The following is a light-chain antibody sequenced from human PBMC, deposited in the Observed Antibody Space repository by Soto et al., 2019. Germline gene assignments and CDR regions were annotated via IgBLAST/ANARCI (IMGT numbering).Light chain of an antibody. CDR2: DNS. V-gene: IGLV1-40*01. Sequence: QSVLTQPPSVSGAPGQRVTISCTGSSSNIGAGYDVHWYQQLPGTAPKLLIYDNSNRPSGVPDRFSGSKSGTSASLAITGLQAEDEADYYCQSYDSSLSGYAVFGGGTQLTVL. J-gene: IGLJ7*01. CDR1: SSNIGAGYD. CDR3: QSYDSSLSGYAV.